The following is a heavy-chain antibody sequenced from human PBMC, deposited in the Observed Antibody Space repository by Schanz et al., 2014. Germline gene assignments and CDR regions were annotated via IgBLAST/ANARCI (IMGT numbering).Heavy chain of an antibody. Sequence: EVQLVESGGGLVKPGGSLRLSCAASGFTFSSYSMNWVRQAPGKGLEWVSVIYSGIGAYYADSVKDRFTVSRDDSKNTVYLQVNSLRADDTAVYFCARAHGNNWYGKRLDYWGQGTQVTVSS. V-gene: IGHV3-66*01. J-gene: IGHJ4*02. D-gene: IGHD1-1*01. CDR2: IYSGIGA. CDR1: GFTFSSYS. CDR3: ARAHGNNWYGKRLDY.